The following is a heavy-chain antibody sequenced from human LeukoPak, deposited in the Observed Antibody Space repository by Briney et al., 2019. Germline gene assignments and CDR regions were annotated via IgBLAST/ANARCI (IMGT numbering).Heavy chain of an antibody. V-gene: IGHV3-7*01. Sequence: GGSLRLSCAASGFTFSNYWMSWVRQAPGKGLEWVAHINQDGSEEHYMDSVKARSIISRDNAKNSLSLQMDSLRAEDTAVYYCVRDGGVSGYDLLDYWGQGTLATVSS. CDR1: GFTFSNYW. D-gene: IGHD5-12*01. CDR2: INQDGSEE. CDR3: VRDGGVSGYDLLDY. J-gene: IGHJ4*02.